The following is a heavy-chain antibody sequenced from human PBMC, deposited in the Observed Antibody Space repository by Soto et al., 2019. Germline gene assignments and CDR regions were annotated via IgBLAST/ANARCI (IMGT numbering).Heavy chain of an antibody. CDR1: GFTFSSYA. D-gene: IGHD3-22*01. V-gene: IGHV3-23*01. J-gene: IGHJ4*02. Sequence: HPXGSLRLACSASGFTFSSYAMSWVRQAPGKGLEWVSAISGSGGSTYYADSVKGRFTIPRDNSKNTLYLQMNSLRAEDKAVYYCAKDTPQTSYYYDSSGYYSLDYWGQGTLVTVYS. CDR2: ISGSGGST. CDR3: AKDTPQTSYYYDSSGYYSLDY.